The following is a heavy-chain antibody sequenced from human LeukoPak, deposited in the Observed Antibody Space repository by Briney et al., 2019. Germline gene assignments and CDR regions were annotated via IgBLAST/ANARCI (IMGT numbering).Heavy chain of an antibody. CDR3: ARLGCSSTSCSKRYFDY. V-gene: IGHV4-34*01. Sequence: TSETLSLTCAVYGGSFSGYYWSWIRQPPGKGLEWIGEINHSGSTNYNPSLKSRVTISVDTSKNQFSLKLSSVTAADSAVYYCARLGCSSTSCSKRYFDYWGQGTLVTVSS. J-gene: IGHJ4*02. D-gene: IGHD2-2*01. CDR1: GGSFSGYY. CDR2: INHSGST.